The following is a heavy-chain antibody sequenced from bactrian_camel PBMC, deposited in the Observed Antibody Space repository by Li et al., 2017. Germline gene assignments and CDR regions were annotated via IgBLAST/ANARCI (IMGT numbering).Heavy chain of an antibody. CDR3: VRDYGNYDWTLGS. D-gene: IGHD4*01. V-gene: IGHV3S1*01. J-gene: IGHJ4*01. CDR1: GFTFSRYW. Sequence: VQLVESGGGLVQPGGSLRLSCAASGFTFSRYWMYWVRQTPGRGLEWISYIQIDGSSTSYADSVKGRFTISRDNAKTTVYLQMNSLKPEDTALYYCVRDYGNYDWTLGSWGQGTQVTVS. CDR2: IQIDGSST.